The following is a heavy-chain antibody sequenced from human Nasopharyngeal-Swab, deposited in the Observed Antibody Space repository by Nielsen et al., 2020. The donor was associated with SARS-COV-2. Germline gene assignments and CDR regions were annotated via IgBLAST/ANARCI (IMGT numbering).Heavy chain of an antibody. CDR2: ISSVNTYI. J-gene: IGHJ6*02. CDR3: ARVNWPDYCGGDCYFSEGQSTGMDV. Sequence: GESLKISCEGFGFMFSDYSLNWVRQAPGKGLEWVSSISSVNTYIYYADSVRGRFSISRDNAMNSLFLQMNSLRGEDTAVYYCARVNWPDYCGGDCYFSEGQSTGMDVWGQGTTVTVSS. CDR1: GFMFSDYS. D-gene: IGHD2-21*02. V-gene: IGHV3-21*01.